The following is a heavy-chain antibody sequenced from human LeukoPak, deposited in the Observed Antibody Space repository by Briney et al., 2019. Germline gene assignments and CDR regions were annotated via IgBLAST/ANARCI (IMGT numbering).Heavy chain of an antibody. CDR1: GFTFSGYA. V-gene: IGHV3-23*01. CDR3: AKYKGTYYDFWSGYYTYYGMDV. J-gene: IGHJ6*02. CDR2: ISGSGGST. Sequence: PGGSLRLSCAASGFTFSGYAMSWVRQAPGKGLEWVSAISGSGGSTYYADSVKGRFTISRDNSKNTLYLQMNSLRAEDTAVYYCAKYKGTYYDFWSGYYTYYGMDVWGQGTTVTVSS. D-gene: IGHD3-3*01.